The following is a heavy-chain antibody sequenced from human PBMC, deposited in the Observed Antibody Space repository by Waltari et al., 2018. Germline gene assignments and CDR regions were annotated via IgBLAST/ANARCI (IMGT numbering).Heavy chain of an antibody. J-gene: IGHJ4*01. CDR1: GYSISSGYY. CDR2: IYHGGIT. CDR3: ARGRAYSSPLVDY. D-gene: IGHD5-18*01. Sequence: QVQLQESGPGLVKPSETLSLTCAVSGYSISSGYYWGWIRQPPGKGLEWIVSIYHGGITYYNTTLKSRVTLTVDTSKNQFSLKLISVTAADTAVYYCARGRAYSSPLVDYWGHGTLVTVSS. V-gene: IGHV4-38-2*01.